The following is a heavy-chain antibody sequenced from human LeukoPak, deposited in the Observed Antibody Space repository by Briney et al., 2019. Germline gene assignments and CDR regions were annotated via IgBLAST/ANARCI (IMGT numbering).Heavy chain of an antibody. J-gene: IGHJ4*02. CDR2: WSSTNT. D-gene: IGHD5-12*01. V-gene: IGHV3-23*01. CDR1: GFTLSSYA. Sequence: PGGSLRLSCAASGFTLSSYAMTWVRQAPGKGLEWVSTWSSTNTYYADSVKGRFTISRDNSKNTLYVQMNSLRAEDTAVYFCAKAKVGIAWIYEYWGQGILVTVSS. CDR3: AKAKVGIAWIYEY.